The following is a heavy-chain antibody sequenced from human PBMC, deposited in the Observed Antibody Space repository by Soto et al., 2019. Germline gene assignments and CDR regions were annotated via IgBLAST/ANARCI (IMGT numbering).Heavy chain of an antibody. D-gene: IGHD3-3*01. CDR2: ISSSSSYI. CDR3: ARDLRTYDFWSGYYQVLGY. J-gene: IGHJ4*02. V-gene: IGHV3-21*01. CDR1: GFTFSSYS. Sequence: SLRLSCAASGFTFSSYSMNWVRQAPGKGLEWVSSISSSSSYIYYADSVKGRFTISRDNAKNSLYLQMNSLRAEDTAVYYCARDLRTYDFWSGYYQVLGYWGQGTLVTVSS.